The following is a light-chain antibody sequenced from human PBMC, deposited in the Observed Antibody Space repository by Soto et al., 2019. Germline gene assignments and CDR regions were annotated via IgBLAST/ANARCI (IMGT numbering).Light chain of an antibody. CDR1: QSISSY. CDR3: QQSYSTPPT. J-gene: IGKJ4*01. Sequence: DIQMTQSPSSLSASVGDRVTITCRASQSISSYLNWYQQKPGKAPKLLIYAASSLQSGVPSRFSGSGSGTDFTLTISSLQPEDSATYYCQQSYSTPPTLGGGTKVDIK. CDR2: AAS. V-gene: IGKV1-39*01.